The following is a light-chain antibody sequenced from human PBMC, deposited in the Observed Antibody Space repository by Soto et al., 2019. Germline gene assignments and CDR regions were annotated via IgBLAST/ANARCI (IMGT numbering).Light chain of an antibody. Sequence: QSAVTQPASVSGSPGQSITISCIGTSSDVGSYNLVSWYQQHPGKAPKVLIYEVSERPSGVSNRFSGSKSGNTASLTISGLQAEDEAEYYCCSYAGSRTHVLFGGGTKVTVL. CDR2: EVS. V-gene: IGLV2-23*02. CDR3: CSYAGSRTHVL. CDR1: SSDVGSYNL. J-gene: IGLJ2*01.